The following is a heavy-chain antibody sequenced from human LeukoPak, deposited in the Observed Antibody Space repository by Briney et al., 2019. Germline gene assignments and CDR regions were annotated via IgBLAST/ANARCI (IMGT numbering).Heavy chain of an antibody. CDR2: ISGSGGST. D-gene: IGHD6-13*01. J-gene: IGHJ5*02. CDR1: GFTFSSYA. Sequence: GGSLGLSCAASGFTFSSYAMSWVRQAPGKGLEWVSAISGSGGSTYYADSVKGRFTISRDNSKNTLYLQMNSLRAEDTAVYYCAKYGVGSSWPRGWFDPWGQGTLVTVSS. V-gene: IGHV3-23*01. CDR3: AKYGVGSSWPRGWFDP.